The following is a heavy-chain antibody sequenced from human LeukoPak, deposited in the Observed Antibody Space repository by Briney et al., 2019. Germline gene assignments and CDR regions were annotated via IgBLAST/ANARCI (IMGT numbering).Heavy chain of an antibody. J-gene: IGHJ4*02. CDR2: IKEDGSEK. CDR1: GFSFSSHW. V-gene: IGHV3-7*01. CDR3: AKDRGAAAGTGDY. D-gene: IGHD6-13*01. Sequence: GSLRLSCAASGFSFSSHWMSWVRQAPGKGLEWVGNIKEDGSEKYYVDSVKGRFTISRDNAKNTLYLQMNSLRAEDTAVYYCAKDRGAAAGTGDYWGQGTLVTVSS.